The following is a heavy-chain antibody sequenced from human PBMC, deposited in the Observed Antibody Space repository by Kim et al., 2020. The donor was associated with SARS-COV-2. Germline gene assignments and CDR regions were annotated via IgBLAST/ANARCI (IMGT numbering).Heavy chain of an antibody. D-gene: IGHD6-19*01. CDR3: AKDLVRYSSGWYYFDY. Sequence: GGSLRLSCAASGFTFDDYAMHWVRQAPGKGLEWVSGISWNSGSIGYADSVKGRFTISRDNAKNSLYLQMNSLRAEDTALYYCAKDLVRYSSGWYYFDYWGQGTLFTVSS. V-gene: IGHV3-9*01. CDR1: GFTFDDYA. J-gene: IGHJ4*02. CDR2: ISWNSGSI.